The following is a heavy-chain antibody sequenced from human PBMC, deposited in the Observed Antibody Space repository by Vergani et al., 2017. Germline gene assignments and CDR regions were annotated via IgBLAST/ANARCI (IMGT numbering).Heavy chain of an antibody. V-gene: IGHV3-30*18. D-gene: IGHD3-16*01. CDR1: GFTFSSYG. CDR3: AKDGGEGRFDC. CDR2: ISYDGSNK. Sequence: QVQLVESGGGVVQPGRSLRLSCAASGFTFSSYGMHWVRQAPGKGLEWVAVISYDGSNKYYADSVKGRFTISRDNSKNTLYLQMNSLRAEDTAVFYCAKDGGEGRFDCWGQGTLVTVSS. J-gene: IGHJ4*02.